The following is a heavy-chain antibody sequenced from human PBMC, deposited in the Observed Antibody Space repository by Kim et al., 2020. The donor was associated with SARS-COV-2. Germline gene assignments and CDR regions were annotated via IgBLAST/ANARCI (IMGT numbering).Heavy chain of an antibody. J-gene: IGHJ4*02. V-gene: IGHV1-69*13. D-gene: IGHD5-12*01. CDR2: IIPIFGTA. CDR3: ARALPIGSGYDAPDY. CDR1: GGTFSSYA. Sequence: SVKVSCKASGGTFSSYAISWVRQAPGQGLEWMGGIIPIFGTANYAQKFQGRVTITADESTSTAYMELSSLRSEDTAVYYCARALPIGSGYDAPDYWGQGTLVTVSS.